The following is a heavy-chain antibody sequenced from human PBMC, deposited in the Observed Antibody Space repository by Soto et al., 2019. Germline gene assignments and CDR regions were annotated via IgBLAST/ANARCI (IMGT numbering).Heavy chain of an antibody. CDR1: GFTFDDYA. D-gene: IGHD3-9*01. CDR3: AKGRISDWYASSFDY. Sequence: EVQLVESGGGLVQPGRSLRLSCAASGFTFDDYAMHWVRQAPGKGLEWVSGISWNSGSIGYADSVKGRFTISRDNAKNSLYLQMNSLRAEDTALYYCAKGRISDWYASSFDYWGQGTLVTVST. J-gene: IGHJ4*02. V-gene: IGHV3-9*01. CDR2: ISWNSGSI.